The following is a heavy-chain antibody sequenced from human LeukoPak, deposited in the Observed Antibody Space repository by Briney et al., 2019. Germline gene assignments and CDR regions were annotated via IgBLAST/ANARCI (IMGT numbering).Heavy chain of an antibody. CDR2: IYCSGST. V-gene: IGHV4-39*01. CDR3: ARGRRDHNGFDY. Sequence: SETLSLTCTVSGGSISSSNYYWGWIRQPPGKGLDWIGSIYCSGSTYYNPSLKSRVTISVDTSKNQFSLKLSSVTAADTAVYYCARGRRDHNGFDYWGQGTLVTVSS. CDR1: GGSISSSNYY. D-gene: IGHD5-24*01. J-gene: IGHJ4*02.